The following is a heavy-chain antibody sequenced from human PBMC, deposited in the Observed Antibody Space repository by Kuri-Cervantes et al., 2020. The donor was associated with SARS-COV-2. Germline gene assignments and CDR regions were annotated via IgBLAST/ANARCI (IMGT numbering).Heavy chain of an antibody. CDR3: ARDRDLAGGMDV. CDR1: GDCVSSNSAA. V-gene: IGHV6-1*01. Sequence: SCAISGDCVSSNSAAWNWIRQSPSRGLEWLGRTFYRSKWYNDYAVSVKSRITINPDTSKNQFSLQLNSVTPEDTAVYYCARDRDLAGGMDVWGQGTTVTVSS. CDR2: TFYRSKWYN. J-gene: IGHJ6*02. D-gene: IGHD6-13*01.